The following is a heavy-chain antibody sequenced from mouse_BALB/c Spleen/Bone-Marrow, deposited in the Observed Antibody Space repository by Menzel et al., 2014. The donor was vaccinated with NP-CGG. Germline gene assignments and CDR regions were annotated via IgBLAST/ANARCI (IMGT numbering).Heavy chain of an antibody. V-gene: IGHV1-7*01. CDR3: ARYYRYDGFAY. Sequence: QVQLQQSGAELAKPGASVKMSCKASGYTFTSYWMHWVKQRPGQGLEWIGYINPSTGYTEYNQNFKDKATLTADKSSSTAYMQLSSLTSEDSAVYYCARYYRYDGFAYWGQGTLVTVSA. CDR2: INPSTGYT. J-gene: IGHJ3*01. CDR1: GYTFTSYW. D-gene: IGHD2-14*01.